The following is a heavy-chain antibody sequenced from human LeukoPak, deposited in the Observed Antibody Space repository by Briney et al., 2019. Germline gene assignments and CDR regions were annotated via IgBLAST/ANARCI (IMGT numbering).Heavy chain of an antibody. CDR3: ARASPQGACSGGSCYLYYYYYYMDV. V-gene: IGHV4-39*07. CDR2: IYYSGST. CDR1: GGSISSSSYY. Sequence: SETLSLTCTVSGGSISSSSYYWGWIRQPPGKGLEWIGSIYYSGSTYYNPSLKSRVTISVDTSKNQFSLKLSSVTAADTAVYYCARASPQGACSGGSCYLYYYYYYMDVWGKGTTVTVSS. J-gene: IGHJ6*03. D-gene: IGHD2-15*01.